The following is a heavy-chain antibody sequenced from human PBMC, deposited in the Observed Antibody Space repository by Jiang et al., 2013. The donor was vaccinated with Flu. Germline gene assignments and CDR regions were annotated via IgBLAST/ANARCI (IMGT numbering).Heavy chain of an antibody. V-gene: IGHV4-39*01. Sequence: GSGLVKPSETLSLTCTVSGGSISSSSYYWGWIRQPPGKGLEWIGSIYYSGSTYYNPSLKSRVTISVDTSRNQFSLKLSSVTAADTAVYYCARVRVPYYYDSSGSQYHDAFDIWGQGTSGHRLF. CDR2: IYYSGST. D-gene: IGHD3-22*01. CDR3: ARVRVPYYYDSSGSQYHDAFDI. J-gene: IGHJ3*02. CDR1: GGSISSSSYY.